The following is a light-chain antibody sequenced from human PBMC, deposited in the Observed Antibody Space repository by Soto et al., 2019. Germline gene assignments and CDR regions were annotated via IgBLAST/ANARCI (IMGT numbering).Light chain of an antibody. CDR3: QQYNNWPLT. Sequence: IAFTLSPPTLYFSPLEGSPQSSRSSQSVSSMFLAWYQQKPGQAPRLLIYAATNRATGIPDRFSGSGSGTEFTLTISSLQSEDFALYYCQQYNNWPLTFGGGTKVDIK. CDR2: AAT. V-gene: IGKV3D-15*01. J-gene: IGKJ4*02. CDR1: QSVSSMF.